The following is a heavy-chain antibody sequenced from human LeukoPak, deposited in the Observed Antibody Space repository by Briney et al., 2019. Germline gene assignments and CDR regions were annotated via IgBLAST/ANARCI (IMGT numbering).Heavy chain of an antibody. D-gene: IGHD3-10*01. V-gene: IGHV3-66*01. CDR1: GFTVSTNY. J-gene: IGHJ3*02. Sequence: PGGSLRLSCAASGFTVSTNYMSWVRQAPGKGLEWVSVIYSGDTTFYADSVRGKFTISRDNSKNTLYLQMNSLRAEDTAVYYCARGRGSGSRWGGAFDIWGQGTMVTVSS. CDR2: IYSGDTT. CDR3: ARGRGSGSRWGGAFDI.